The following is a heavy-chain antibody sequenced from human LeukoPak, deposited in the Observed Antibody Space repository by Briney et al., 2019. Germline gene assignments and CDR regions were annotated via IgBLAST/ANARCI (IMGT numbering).Heavy chain of an antibody. D-gene: IGHD6-13*01. CDR3: ARGIPGYISSWYTD. CDR1: GFTFTSSA. Sequence: SVKVSCKASGFTFTSSAMQWVRQARGQRLEWIGWIVVGSGNTNYAQKFQERVTITRDMSTSTAYMELSSLRSEDAAVYYCARGIPGYISSWYTDWGQGTLVTVSS. CDR2: IVVGSGNT. J-gene: IGHJ4*02. V-gene: IGHV1-58*02.